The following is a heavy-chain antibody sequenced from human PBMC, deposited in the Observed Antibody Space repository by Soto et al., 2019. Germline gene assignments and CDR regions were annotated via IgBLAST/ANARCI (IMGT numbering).Heavy chain of an antibody. CDR3: ARVAWGYSYGYTGYDY. CDR2: ISAYNGNT. D-gene: IGHD5-18*01. V-gene: IGHV1-18*04. J-gene: IGHJ4*02. CDR1: GYTFTSYG. Sequence: ASVKVSCKASGYTFTSYGISWVRQAPGQGLEWMGWISAYNGNTNYAQKLQGRVTVTTDTSTSTAYMELRSLRSDDTAVYYCARVAWGYSYGYTGYDYWGQGTQVTVSS.